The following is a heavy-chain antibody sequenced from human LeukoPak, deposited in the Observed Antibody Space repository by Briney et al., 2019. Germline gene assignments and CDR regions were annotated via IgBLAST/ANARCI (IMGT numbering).Heavy chain of an antibody. D-gene: IGHD2-8*02. CDR1: GFSFSNYI. Sequence: GGSLRLSCVASGFSFSNYIMTWVRQAPGEGLEWVSSITSSSSSIDYADSVKGRFTISRDNAKNSLYLQMNSLRAEDTAVYYCGRDLVDYWGQGTLVTVSS. CDR3: GRDLVDY. J-gene: IGHJ4*02. V-gene: IGHV3-21*01. CDR2: ITSSSSSI.